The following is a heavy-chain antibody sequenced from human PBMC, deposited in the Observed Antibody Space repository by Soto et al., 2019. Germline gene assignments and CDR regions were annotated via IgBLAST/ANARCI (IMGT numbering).Heavy chain of an antibody. Sequence: GGSLRLSCAASGFVFSSYAMSWVRQAPGKGLEWVSAISGSGTTAYYADSVKGRFIFSRDNPKNTMYLQMNSLRAEDTAVYYCAKSPYDSSGYYYYFQYWGQGTLVTVSS. CDR2: ISGSGTTA. V-gene: IGHV3-23*01. CDR3: AKSPYDSSGYYYYFQY. CDR1: GFVFSSYA. J-gene: IGHJ4*02. D-gene: IGHD3-22*01.